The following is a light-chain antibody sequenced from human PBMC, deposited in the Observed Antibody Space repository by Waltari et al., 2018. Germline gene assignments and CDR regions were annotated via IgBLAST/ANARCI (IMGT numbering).Light chain of an antibody. J-gene: IGLJ2*01. CDR3: SSYASRTSFAI. V-gene: IGLV2-23*02. CDR1: NSDLGSYNL. Sequence: QSALTQPASVSGSPGQSITISCTGTNSDLGSYNLVSLYQQHPGRAPKLVIHEVTKRPSGISDRFSGSKSGNMASLTISGLQAEDEADYYCSSYASRTSFAIFGGGTKLTVL. CDR2: EVT.